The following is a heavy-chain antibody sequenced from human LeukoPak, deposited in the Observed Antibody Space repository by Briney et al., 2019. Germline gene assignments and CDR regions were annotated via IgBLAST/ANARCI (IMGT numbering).Heavy chain of an antibody. J-gene: IGHJ5*02. V-gene: IGHV3-20*04. Sequence: GGSLRLSCAASGFTFDDYGMSWVRQAPGKGLEWVSGINWNGGSTGYADSVKGRFTISRDNSKNTLYLQMNSLRAEDTAVYYCVRGYSYGWFDPWGQGTLVTVSS. D-gene: IGHD5-18*01. CDR3: VRGYSYGWFDP. CDR2: INWNGGST. CDR1: GFTFDDYG.